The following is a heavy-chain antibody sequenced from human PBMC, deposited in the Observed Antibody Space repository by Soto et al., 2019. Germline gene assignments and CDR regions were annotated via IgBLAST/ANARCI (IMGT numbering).Heavy chain of an antibody. CDR2: ISYDGSSE. CDR3: TRDQWYDSRGYYEH. V-gene: IGHV3-30-3*01. J-gene: IGHJ4*02. D-gene: IGHD3-22*01. CDR1: GFTFTNYA. Sequence: QVQLVESGGGVVQPGRSLRLSCAASGFTFTNYAMHWVRQAPGKGLEWVAVISYDGSSEFSADSVKGRFTISRDNSNKTLYLKMISLRTEDTAVYYGTRDQWYDSRGYYEHWGQGILVTVSS.